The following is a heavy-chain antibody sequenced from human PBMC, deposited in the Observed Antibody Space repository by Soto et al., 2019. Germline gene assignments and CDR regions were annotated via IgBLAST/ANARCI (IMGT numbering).Heavy chain of an antibody. V-gene: IGHV1-3*01. Sequence: QVQLVQSGAELKKPGASVNISCTASGFTFSDNLINWVRQVPGQGLEWMGWLNPDPGNTRYSETFQCRVTISRHPSASIAYLELSGLENEDTALYFCARDIQSLGPRANQAFDVWGQGTMLTVSS. J-gene: IGHJ3*01. CDR1: GFTFSDNL. CDR2: LNPDPGNT. CDR3: ARDIQSLGPRANQAFDV. D-gene: IGHD5-18*01.